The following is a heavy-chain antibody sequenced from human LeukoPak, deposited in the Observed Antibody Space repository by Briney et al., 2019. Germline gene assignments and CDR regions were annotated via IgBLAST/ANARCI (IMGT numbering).Heavy chain of an antibody. CDR2: IYYSGTT. J-gene: IGHJ6*02. CDR3: AREDPQTTVPEGMDV. D-gene: IGHD4-17*01. V-gene: IGHV4-59*01. CDR1: GGSISYYY. Sequence: SETLSLTCTVSGGSISYYYRSWIRQSPGKRLEWIGYIYYSGTTNYNPSLKSRVTISVDTSKNQFSLQLRSVTAADTAVYYCAREDPQTTVPEGMDVWGQGTTVTVSS.